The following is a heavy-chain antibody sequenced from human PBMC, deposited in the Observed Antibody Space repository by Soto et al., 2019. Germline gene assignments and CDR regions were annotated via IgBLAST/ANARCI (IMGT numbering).Heavy chain of an antibody. J-gene: IGHJ4*02. V-gene: IGHV1-3*01. Sequence: VSVKVSCKASGYTFTGYAMHWVRQAPGQRLEWMGWINAGNGNTKYSQKFQGRVTITRDTSASAAYMELSSLSSEDTAVYYCARAVAVPADFDYWGQGTLVTVSS. CDR1: GYTFTGYA. CDR2: INAGNGNT. CDR3: ARAVAVPADFDY. D-gene: IGHD6-19*01.